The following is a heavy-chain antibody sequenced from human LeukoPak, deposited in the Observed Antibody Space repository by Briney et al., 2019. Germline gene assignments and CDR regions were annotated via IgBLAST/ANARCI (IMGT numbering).Heavy chain of an antibody. J-gene: IGHJ4*02. CDR3: ARDSQLGYCSSTSCYTGQDLDY. V-gene: IGHV1-46*01. D-gene: IGHD2-2*02. Sequence: ASVKVSCKASGYTFTSYYMHWVRQPPGQGLEWMGIINPSGGSTSYAQKFQGRVTMTRDMSTSTVYMELSSLRSEDTAVYYCARDSQLGYCSSTSCYTGQDLDYWGQGTLVTVSS. CDR2: INPSGGST. CDR1: GYTFTSYY.